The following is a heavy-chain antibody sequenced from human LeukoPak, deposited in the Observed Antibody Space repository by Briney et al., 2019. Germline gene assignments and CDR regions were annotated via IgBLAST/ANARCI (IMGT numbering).Heavy chain of an antibody. Sequence: SETLSLTCTVSGGSVGSGSYYWSWIRQPPGKGLEWIGYIYYSGSTNYNPSLKSRVTISVDTSKNQFSLKLSSVTAADTAVYYCARNIAVAGTEPFDYWGQGTLVTVSS. CDR3: ARNIAVAGTEPFDY. J-gene: IGHJ4*02. CDR1: GGSVGSGSYY. V-gene: IGHV4-61*01. D-gene: IGHD6-19*01. CDR2: IYYSGST.